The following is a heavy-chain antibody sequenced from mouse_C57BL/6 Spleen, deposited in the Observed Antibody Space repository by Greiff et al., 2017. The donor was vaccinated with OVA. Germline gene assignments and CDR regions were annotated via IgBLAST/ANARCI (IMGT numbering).Heavy chain of an antibody. CDR3: ARFITTVVEPDFDY. CDR2: IYPESGNT. D-gene: IGHD1-1*01. V-gene: IGHV1-81*01. Sequence: VQLQQSGAELARPGASVKLSCTASGYTFTSYGISWVKPRTGQGLEWIGEIYPESGNTYYTEKFKGQATMTADKSSSTAYMELRSLTAEDSAVYFCARFITTVVEPDFDYRGQGTTLPVFS. CDR1: GYTFTSYG. J-gene: IGHJ2*01.